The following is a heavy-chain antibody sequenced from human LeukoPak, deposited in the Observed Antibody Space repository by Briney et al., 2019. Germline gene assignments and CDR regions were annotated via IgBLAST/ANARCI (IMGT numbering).Heavy chain of an antibody. Sequence: SETLSLTCAVYGGSFSGYYWSWIRQPPGKGLEWIGEINHSGSTTYNPSLKSRVTISVDTSKNQFSLKLSSVSAADTAVYYCARGATELYSSSSSGAFDIWGQGTMVTVSS. CDR1: GGSFSGYY. J-gene: IGHJ3*02. V-gene: IGHV4-34*01. CDR2: INHSGST. D-gene: IGHD6-6*01. CDR3: ARGATELYSSSSSGAFDI.